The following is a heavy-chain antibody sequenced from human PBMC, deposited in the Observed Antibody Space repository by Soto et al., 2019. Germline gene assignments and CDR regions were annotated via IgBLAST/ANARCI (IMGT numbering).Heavy chain of an antibody. CDR1: GYTFTSQH. V-gene: IGHV1-46*01. Sequence: ASVKVSCKASGYTFTSQHMHWVRQAPGQGLEWMGAINPSGGSTSFAQNFQGRVTMTRDTSSSTVYMELSSLRSEDTAVYFCARVADSVWVGAAFDMWGQGTMVTVAS. CDR3: ARVADSVWVGAAFDM. D-gene: IGHD6-19*01. CDR2: INPSGGST. J-gene: IGHJ3*02.